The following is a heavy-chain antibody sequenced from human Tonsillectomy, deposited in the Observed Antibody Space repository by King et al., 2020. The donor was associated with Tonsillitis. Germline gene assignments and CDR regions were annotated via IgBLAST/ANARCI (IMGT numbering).Heavy chain of an antibody. CDR1: SGSISSSSYY. Sequence: LQLQESCPGLVKPSETLSLTCTVSSGSISSSSYYWGWIRQPPGKGLEWIGSIFYSGSTFYNPSLKSRVTISVDTSKNQFSLKLSSVTVADTAVYYCARLMDSSSPSWFDPWGQGTLVTVSS. CDR3: ARLMDSSSPSWFDP. D-gene: IGHD2-2*01. CDR2: IFYSGST. V-gene: IGHV4-39*01. J-gene: IGHJ5*02.